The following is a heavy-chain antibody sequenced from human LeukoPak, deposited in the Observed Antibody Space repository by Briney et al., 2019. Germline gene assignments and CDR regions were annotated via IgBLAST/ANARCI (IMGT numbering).Heavy chain of an antibody. CDR2: ISGSGGST. J-gene: IGHJ6*03. CDR1: GFTFSSYA. V-gene: IGHV3-23*01. D-gene: IGHD4-23*01. CDR3: AKGIVDYGGTGVFYYYYMDV. Sequence: PGRSLRLSCAASGFTFSSYAMHWVRQAPGKGLEWVSAISGSGGSTYYADSVKGRFTISRDNSKNTLYLQMNSLRAEDTAVYYCAKGIVDYGGTGVFYYYYMDVWGKGTTVTVSS.